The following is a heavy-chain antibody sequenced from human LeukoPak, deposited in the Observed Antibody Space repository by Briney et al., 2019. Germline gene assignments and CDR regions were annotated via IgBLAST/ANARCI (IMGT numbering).Heavy chain of an antibody. CDR2: ISSSGSTI. CDR1: GFTFSSYE. V-gene: IGHV3-48*03. J-gene: IGHJ4*02. D-gene: IGHD3-10*01. CDR3: ARVRTYSYVSGIHRMIPLDS. Sequence: GGSPRLSCAASGFTFSSYEMNWVRQAPGKGLEGVSYISSSGSTIYYADSVKGRFTISRDNAKNSLYLQMNSLRPEDTAFYYCARVRTYSYVSGIHRMIPLDSWAQGTLVTVSS.